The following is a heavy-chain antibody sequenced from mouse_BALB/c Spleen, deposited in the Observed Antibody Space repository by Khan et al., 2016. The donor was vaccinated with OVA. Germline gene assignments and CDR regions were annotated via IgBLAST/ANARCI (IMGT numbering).Heavy chain of an antibody. CDR1: GYTFTDYI. CDR3: ARSPYGNSFAY. CDR2: IYPGSGST. V-gene: IGHV1-77*01. D-gene: IGHD2-1*01. Sequence: QVQLQQPGPELVKPGASVKMSCKASGYTFTDYIMSWVKQRTGQGLEWIGEIYPGSGSTYYNEKFKGKATLTADTSSNTAYMHLSSLTSEDSAVCFCARSPYGNSFAYWGQGTLVTVSA. J-gene: IGHJ3*01.